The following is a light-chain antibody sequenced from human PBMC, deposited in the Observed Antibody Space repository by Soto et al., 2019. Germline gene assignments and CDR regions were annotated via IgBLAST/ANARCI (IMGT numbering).Light chain of an antibody. CDR2: AAS. CDR1: QSVSSYY. V-gene: IGKV3-20*01. J-gene: IGKJ1*01. CDR3: QKCGSSPWT. Sequence: ELVLTQSPGTLSLSPGERATLSCRGSQSVSSYYLAWYQQKPGQAPRLLIYAASSRATGIPDRFSGGGSGTDLTLTISRLEPEDFAVYYCQKCGSSPWTFGQGTKVDIK.